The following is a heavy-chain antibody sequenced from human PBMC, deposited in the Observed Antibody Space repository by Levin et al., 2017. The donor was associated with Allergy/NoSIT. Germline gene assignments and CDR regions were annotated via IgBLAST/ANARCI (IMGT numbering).Heavy chain of an antibody. Sequence: GESLKISCKASGYTFTGYYMHWVRQAPGQGLEWMGRINPNSGGTNYAQKFQGRVTMTRDTSISTAYMELSRLRSDDTAVYYCASARGSSKAFDIWGQGTMVTVSS. CDR1: GYTFTGYY. D-gene: IGHD6-6*01. CDR3: ASARGSSKAFDI. J-gene: IGHJ3*02. CDR2: INPNSGGT. V-gene: IGHV1-2*06.